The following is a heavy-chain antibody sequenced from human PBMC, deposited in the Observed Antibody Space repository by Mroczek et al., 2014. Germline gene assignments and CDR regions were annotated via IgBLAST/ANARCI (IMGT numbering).Heavy chain of an antibody. CDR3: ARDGDAADFDY. CDR2: ISYDGSNK. J-gene: IGHJ4*02. V-gene: IGHV3-30-3*01. CDR1: GFTFSSYA. Sequence: QVQLVQSGGGVVQPGRSLRLSCAASGFTFSSYAMHWVRQAPGKGLEWVAVISYDGSNKYYADSVKGRFTISRDNSKNTLYLQMNSLRAEDTAVYYCARDGDAADFDYWGQGTLVTVSS. D-gene: IGHD2-21*01.